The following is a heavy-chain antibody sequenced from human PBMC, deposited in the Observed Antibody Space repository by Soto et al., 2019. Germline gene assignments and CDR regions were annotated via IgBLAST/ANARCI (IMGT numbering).Heavy chain of an antibody. Sequence: QVQLQQSGPGLVKPSQTLSLTCAISGDSVSSNSAAWNWIRQSPSRGLEWLGRTYYRSKWYNDYAVSVKSRITINPDTSKNQFSLQLNSVTPEDTAVYYCARDRIVATQSLKTTYYYYMDVWGKGTTVTVSS. CDR2: TYYRSKWYN. J-gene: IGHJ6*03. V-gene: IGHV6-1*01. CDR1: GDSVSSNSAA. D-gene: IGHD5-12*01. CDR3: ARDRIVATQSLKTTYYYYMDV.